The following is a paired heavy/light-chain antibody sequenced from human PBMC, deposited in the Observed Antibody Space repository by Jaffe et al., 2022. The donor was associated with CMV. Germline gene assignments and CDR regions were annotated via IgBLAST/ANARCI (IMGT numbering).Light chain of an antibody. J-gene: IGLJ3*02. CDR1: SSDIGGYNY. V-gene: IGLV2-14*03. CDR3: RSFTNSSPLEV. Sequence: QSALTQPASVSGSPGQSITIPCTGTSSDIGGYNYVSWYQQHPGKAPKLMLYDISNRPSGVSDRFSGSKSGNTASLTISGLQAEDEAHYYCRSFTNSSPLEVFGGGTKLTVL. CDR2: DIS.
Heavy chain of an antibody. J-gene: IGHJ4*02. CDR1: GFSVSDAW. Sequence: EVQLVESGGGLVKPGGSLKLSCAASGFSVSDAWMSWVRQAPGQGLEWVGRIKSKTDGVTIDYAAPVKGRFTISRDDSRNTLNLQMNSLKYEDTALYYCTTAYYYASGSYNYPYFDCWGQGTPVTVSS. V-gene: IGHV3-15*01. CDR3: TTAYYYASGSYNYPYFDC. CDR2: IKSKTDGVTI. D-gene: IGHD3-10*01.